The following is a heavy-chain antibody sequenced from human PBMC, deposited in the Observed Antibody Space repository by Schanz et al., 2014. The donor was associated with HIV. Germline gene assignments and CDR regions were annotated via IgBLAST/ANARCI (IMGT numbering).Heavy chain of an antibody. J-gene: IGHJ4*02. CDR2: VSYNGHEK. CDR1: GFPLRDYG. D-gene: IGHD4-17*01. CDR3: ARQGLRFSFWLDY. Sequence: QEQLVESGGGVVQPGRSLTLSCATTGFPLRDYGMHWVRQAAGKGMEWMPFVSYNGHEKDYGDSVKGRFNISRDNSRNSLYLQMNRLRAEDTAVYGCARQGLRFSFWLDYWGQGTPVTVS. V-gene: IGHV3-33*08.